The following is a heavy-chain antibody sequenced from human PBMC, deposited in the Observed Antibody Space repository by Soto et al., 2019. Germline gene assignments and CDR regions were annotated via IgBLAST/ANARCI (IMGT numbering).Heavy chain of an antibody. CDR1: GFTFTRYS. J-gene: IGHJ4*02. CDR2: ISSTTNYI. CDR3: ARESEDLTSKFDY. Sequence: VGSLRLSCAASGFTFTRYSMNWVRQAPGKGLEWVSSISSTTNYIYYGDSMKGRFTISRDNAKNSLYLEMNSLRAEDTAVYYCARESEDLTSKFDYWGQGTLVTVSS. V-gene: IGHV3-21*06.